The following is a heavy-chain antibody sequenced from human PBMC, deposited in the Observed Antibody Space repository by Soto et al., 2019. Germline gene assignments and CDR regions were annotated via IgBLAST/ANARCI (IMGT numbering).Heavy chain of an antibody. J-gene: IGHJ6*02. D-gene: IGHD2-15*01. V-gene: IGHV3-9*01. CDR3: AKDISGRGSFYYYFGMDV. Sequence: PGGSLRLSCAASGFIFDDYAMHWVRQPPGKGLEWVSGISWNSGSIGYADSVKARFTISRDNDKNVLYLQMNSVRAEDTAFYYCAKDISGRGSFYYYFGMDVWGQGTTVTVYS. CDR1: GFIFDDYA. CDR2: ISWNSGSI.